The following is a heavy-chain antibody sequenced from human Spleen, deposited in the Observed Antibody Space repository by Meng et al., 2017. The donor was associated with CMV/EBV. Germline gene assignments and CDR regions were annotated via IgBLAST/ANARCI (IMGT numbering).Heavy chain of an antibody. Sequence: GESLKISCAASGFTFSSYGMHWVRQAPGKGLEWVAFIRYDGSNKYYADSVKGRFTISRDNSKNTLYLQMNSLRAEDTAVYYCARGVASYYDFWSGYYLDYFDYWGQGTLVTVSS. CDR2: IRYDGSNK. D-gene: IGHD3-3*01. CDR3: ARGVASYYDFWSGYYLDYFDY. CDR1: GFTFSSYG. V-gene: IGHV3-30*02. J-gene: IGHJ4*02.